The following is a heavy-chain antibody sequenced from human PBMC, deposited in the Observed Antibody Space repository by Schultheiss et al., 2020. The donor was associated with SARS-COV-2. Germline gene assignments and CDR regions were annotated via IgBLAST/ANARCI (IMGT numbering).Heavy chain of an antibody. Sequence: GGSLRLSCAASGFTFSSYAMSWVRQAPGKGLEWVADIKCDGSEKYYVDSVKGRLTISRDNAKNSLYLQMNSLRAEDTAVYYCATPAYYFDYWGQGTLVTVSS. CDR1: GFTFSSYA. CDR3: ATPAYYFDY. J-gene: IGHJ4*02. V-gene: IGHV3-7*03. CDR2: IKCDGSEK.